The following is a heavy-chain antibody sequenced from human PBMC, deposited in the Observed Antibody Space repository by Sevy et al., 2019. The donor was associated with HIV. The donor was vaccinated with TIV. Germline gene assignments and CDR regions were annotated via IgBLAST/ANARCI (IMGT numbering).Heavy chain of an antibody. D-gene: IGHD3-22*01. V-gene: IGHV3-11*01. CDR3: ARGAHYDDANWGFDY. Sequence: GGSLRLSCAASGFIFGDYYMAWVRQAPGKGLEWISYVSRGGVTIYYAHSGEGRFSIARDDAKDSLFLQMDSLRAEDTAFYYRARGAHYDDANWGFDYWGQGALVTVSS. J-gene: IGHJ4*02. CDR2: VSRGGVTI. CDR1: GFIFGDYY.